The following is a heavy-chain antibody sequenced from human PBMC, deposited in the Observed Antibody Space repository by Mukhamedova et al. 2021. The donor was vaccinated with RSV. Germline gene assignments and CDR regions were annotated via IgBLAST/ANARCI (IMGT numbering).Heavy chain of an antibody. CDR3: ARDYYFDAGEAFDI. CDR2: YM. D-gene: IGHD3-22*01. V-gene: IGHV3-21*01. Sequence: YMGYADSLKGRFTISRDNAKNSLYLQLNSLRAEDTAVYYCARDYYFDAGEAFDIWGQGTMVTVSS. J-gene: IGHJ3*02.